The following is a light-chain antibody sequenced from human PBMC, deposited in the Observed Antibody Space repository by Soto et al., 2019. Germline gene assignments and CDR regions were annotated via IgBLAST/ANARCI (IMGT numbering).Light chain of an antibody. CDR1: SSDVGGYNR. CDR2: EVI. V-gene: IGLV2-18*01. Sequence: QSALTQPPSVSGSPGQSVTISRTGTSSDVGGYNRVSWYQQPPGTAPKLIIYEVINRPSGVPDRFSGSKSGNTASLTISGLQAEDEAYYYCSVYTPSSVYVFGTGTKVTVL. J-gene: IGLJ1*01. CDR3: SVYTPSSVYV.